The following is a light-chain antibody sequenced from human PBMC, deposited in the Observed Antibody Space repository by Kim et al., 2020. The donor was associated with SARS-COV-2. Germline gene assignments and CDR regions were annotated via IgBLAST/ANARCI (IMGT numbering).Light chain of an antibody. J-gene: IGKJ4*01. V-gene: IGKV3-11*01. CDR1: QSVSSY. CDR2: DAS. Sequence: EIVLTQSPATLSLSPGERATLSCRASQSVSSYLAWYQQKPGQAPRLLIYDASNRATGIPARFSGSGSGTDFTLTISSLEPGDFAVYYCQQRSNWPPRLTFGGGTKLEI. CDR3: QQRSNWPPRLT.